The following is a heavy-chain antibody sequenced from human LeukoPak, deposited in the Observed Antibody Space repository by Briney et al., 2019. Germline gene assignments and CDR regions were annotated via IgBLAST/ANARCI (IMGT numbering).Heavy chain of an antibody. CDR3: AKDPRMDTFRGTMGFDY. J-gene: IGHJ4*02. CDR1: GFTFSSYG. Sequence: GRSLRLSCAASGFTFSSYGMHWVRQAPGKGLEWVAVISYDGSNKYYADSVKGRFTISRDNSKNTLYLQMNSLRAEDTAVYYCAKDPRMDTFRGTMGFDYWGQGTLVTVSS. V-gene: IGHV3-30*18. CDR2: ISYDGSNK. D-gene: IGHD3-10*01.